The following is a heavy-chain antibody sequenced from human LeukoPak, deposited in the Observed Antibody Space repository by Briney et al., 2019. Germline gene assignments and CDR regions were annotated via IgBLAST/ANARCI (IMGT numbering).Heavy chain of an antibody. CDR2: ISWDGGST. Sequence: GGSLRLSCAASGFTFDDYTMHWVRQAPGKGLEWVSLISWDGGSTYYADSVKGRFTISRDNSKNSLYLQMNSLRTEDTALYYCAKSKTAVTTGYLDYWGQGTLVTVSS. J-gene: IGHJ4*02. CDR3: AKSKTAVTTGYLDY. D-gene: IGHD4-17*01. CDR1: GFTFDDYT. V-gene: IGHV3-43*01.